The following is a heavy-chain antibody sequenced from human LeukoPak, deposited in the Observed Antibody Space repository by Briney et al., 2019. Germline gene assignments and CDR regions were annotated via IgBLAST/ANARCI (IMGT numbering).Heavy chain of an antibody. D-gene: IGHD3-3*01. CDR1: GSTFSSYS. CDR2: ISSSSSTI. V-gene: IGHV3-48*01. CDR3: ARDPNTYYDFWSGYFYFDY. J-gene: IGHJ4*02. Sequence: PGGPLRLSCAASGSTFSSYSMNWVRQAPGKGLEWVSYISSSSSTIYYADSVKGRFTISRDNAKNSLYLQMNSLRAEDTAVYYCARDPNTYYDFWSGYFYFDYWGQGTLVTVSS.